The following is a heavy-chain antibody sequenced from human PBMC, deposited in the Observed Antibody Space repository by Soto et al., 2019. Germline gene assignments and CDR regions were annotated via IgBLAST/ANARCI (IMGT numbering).Heavy chain of an antibody. Sequence: GGSLRLSCAASGFTFSSYAMHWVRQAPGKGLEWVAVISYDGSNKYYADSVKGRFTISRDNSKNTLYLQMNSLRAEDTAVYYCARVKGGMVRGDYYYYGMDVWGQGTTVTVSS. J-gene: IGHJ6*02. CDR1: GFTFSSYA. CDR3: ARVKGGMVRGDYYYYGMDV. CDR2: ISYDGSNK. V-gene: IGHV3-30-3*01. D-gene: IGHD3-10*01.